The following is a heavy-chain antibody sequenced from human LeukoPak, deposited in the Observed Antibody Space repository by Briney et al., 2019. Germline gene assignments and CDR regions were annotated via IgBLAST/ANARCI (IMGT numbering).Heavy chain of an antibody. CDR2: ISAYNGNT. CDR3: ARALSSGWYDYYYYGMDV. Sequence: GASVKVSCKASGYTFTSYGISWVRQAPGQGLEWMGWISAYNGNTNYAQKLQGRVTMTTDTSTSTAYMGLRSLRSDDTAVYYCARALSSGWYDYYYYGMDVWGQGTTVTVSS. D-gene: IGHD6-19*01. V-gene: IGHV1-18*01. J-gene: IGHJ6*02. CDR1: GYTFTSYG.